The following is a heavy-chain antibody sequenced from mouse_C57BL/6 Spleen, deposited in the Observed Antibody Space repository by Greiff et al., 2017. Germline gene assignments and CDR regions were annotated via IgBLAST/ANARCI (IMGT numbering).Heavy chain of an antibody. CDR3: ARGRDYYGSRYFDV. CDR2: ISYSGST. CDR1: GYSITSGYD. Sequence: EVKLQESGPGMVKPSQSLSLTCTVTGYSITSGYDWHWIRHFPGNKLEWMGYISYSGSTNYNPSLKSRISITHDTSKNHFFLKLNSVTTEDTATYYCARGRDYYGSRYFDVWGTGTTGTVSS. J-gene: IGHJ1*03. V-gene: IGHV3-1*01. D-gene: IGHD1-1*01.